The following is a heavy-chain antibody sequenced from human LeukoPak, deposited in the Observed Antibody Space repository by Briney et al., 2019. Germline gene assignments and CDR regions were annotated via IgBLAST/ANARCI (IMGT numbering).Heavy chain of an antibody. CDR2: IYSGGTT. D-gene: IGHD6-25*01. J-gene: IGHJ6*04. CDR1: GFTVSRSY. V-gene: IGHV3-53*01. Sequence: GGSLRLSCAASGFTVSRSYMIWARQAPGKGLEWASVIYSGGTTYYADSVKGRFTISRDNSKNTLYLQMNSLRAEDTAVYYCARDGTPIHGSGWVYMDVWGKGTTVTISS. CDR3: ARDGTPIHGSGWVYMDV.